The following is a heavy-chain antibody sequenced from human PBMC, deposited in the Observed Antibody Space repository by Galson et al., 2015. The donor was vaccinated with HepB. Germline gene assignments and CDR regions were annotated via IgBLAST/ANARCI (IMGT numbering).Heavy chain of an antibody. V-gene: IGHV3-7*04. D-gene: IGHD2-21*01. Sequence: SLRLSCAASGFTFSSYWMSWVRQAPGKGLEWVANIKQDGSEKYYVDSVKGRFTISRDNAKNSLYLQMNSLRAEDTAVYYCARGVVVVIAKDGQIGFIPGPDAFDIWGQGTMVTVSS. CDR1: GFTFSSYW. J-gene: IGHJ3*02. CDR3: ARGVVVVIAKDGQIGFIPGPDAFDI. CDR2: IKQDGSEK.